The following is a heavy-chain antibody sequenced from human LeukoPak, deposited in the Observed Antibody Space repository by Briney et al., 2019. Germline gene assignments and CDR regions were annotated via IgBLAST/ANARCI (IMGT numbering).Heavy chain of an antibody. D-gene: IGHD1-26*01. J-gene: IGHJ4*02. V-gene: IGHV3-23*01. CDR3: AKDRLGALLYFDS. CDR1: GFTFSSHG. Sequence: GGSLRLSCAASGFTFSSHGMNWVRQAPGKGLEWVSGIIPSGHTTYYADSVRGRFTISRDNSMNTLYLQMNSLRAEDTAVYSCAKDRLGALLYFDSWGQGTLVTVSS. CDR2: IIPSGHTT.